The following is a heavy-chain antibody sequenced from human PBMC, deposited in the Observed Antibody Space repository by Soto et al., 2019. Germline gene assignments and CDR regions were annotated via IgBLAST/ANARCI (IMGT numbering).Heavy chain of an antibody. V-gene: IGHV4-59*01. CDR2: IYYSGST. D-gene: IGHD2-2*02. CDR3: ARDSPYTSFDY. J-gene: IGHJ4*02. Sequence: SETLSLTCTVSGGSISSYYWSWIRQPPGKGLEWIGYIYYSGSTNYNPSLKSRVTISVDTSKNQFSLKLSSVTAADTAVYYCARDSPYTSFDYWRQGTLVTVSS. CDR1: GGSISSYY.